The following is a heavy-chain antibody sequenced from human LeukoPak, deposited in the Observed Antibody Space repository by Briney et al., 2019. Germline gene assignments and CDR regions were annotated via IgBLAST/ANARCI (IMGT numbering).Heavy chain of an antibody. D-gene: IGHD5-18*01. CDR2: ISYDGSNK. V-gene: IGHV3-30*14. CDR1: GFTFSSYA. Sequence: GGSLRLSCVASGFTFSSYAMHWVRQAPGKGLEWVAVISYDGSNKYYADSVKGRFTISRDNSKNTLYLQMNSLRAEDTAVYYCARQLWLDYWGQGTLVTVSS. CDR3: ARQLWLDY. J-gene: IGHJ4*02.